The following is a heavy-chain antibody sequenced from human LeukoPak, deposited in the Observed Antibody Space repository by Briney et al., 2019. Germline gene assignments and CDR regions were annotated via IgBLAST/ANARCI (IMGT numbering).Heavy chain of an antibody. D-gene: IGHD2-15*01. CDR2: IYASASGST. J-gene: IGHJ5*02. CDR3: ARAGEGYGYNWFDP. Sequence: SETLSLTCRVSGGSITSGSYYWSWIRQTAGKGLEWIGRIYASASGSTNYNPSLKGRVTISLDTSKSQFSLKLTSVTAADTAVYYCARAGEGYGYNWFDPWGQGTLVTVSS. V-gene: IGHV4-61*02. CDR1: GGSITSGSYY.